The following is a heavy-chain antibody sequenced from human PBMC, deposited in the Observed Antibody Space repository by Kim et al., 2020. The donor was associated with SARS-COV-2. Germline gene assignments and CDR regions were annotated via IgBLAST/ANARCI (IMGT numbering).Heavy chain of an antibody. CDR1: GYTFTSYA. CDR2: INAGNGNT. J-gene: IGHJ4*02. V-gene: IGHV1-3*01. D-gene: IGHD3-10*01. CDR3: ARDFSRGSGSYYNSAFDY. Sequence: ASVKVSCKASGYTFTSYAMHWVRQAPGQRLEWMGWINAGNGNTKYSQKFQGRVTITRDTSASTAYMELSSLRSEDTAVYYCARDFSRGSGSYYNSAFDYWGQGTLVTVSS.